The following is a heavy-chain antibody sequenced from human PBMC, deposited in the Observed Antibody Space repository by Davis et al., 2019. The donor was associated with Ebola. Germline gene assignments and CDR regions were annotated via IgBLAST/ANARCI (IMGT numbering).Heavy chain of an antibody. CDR1: GGSISSYY. CDR3: ARAGYSYVLSGSDHYYYYMDV. Sequence: PGGSLRLSCTVSGGSISSYYWSWIRQPAGKGLEWIGRIYTSGSTNYNPSLKSRVTMSVDTSKNQFSLKLSSVTAAETAVYYWARAGYSYVLSGSDHYYYYMDVWGKGTTVTVSS. J-gene: IGHJ6*03. V-gene: IGHV4-4*07. CDR2: IYTSGST. D-gene: IGHD5-18*01.